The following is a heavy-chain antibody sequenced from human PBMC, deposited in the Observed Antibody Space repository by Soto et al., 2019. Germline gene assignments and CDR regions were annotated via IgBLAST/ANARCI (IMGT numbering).Heavy chain of an antibody. CDR2: IKRKIDGGTT. V-gene: IGHV3-15*07. D-gene: IGHD1-26*01. J-gene: IGHJ4*02. CDR1: GLSISDAW. Sequence: EVQVVESGGGLVKRGGSLRLSCAASGLSISDAWVNWVRQAPGKGLQWVGRIKRKIDGGTTDFAAPVKGRFTISRGDSENTAYLHMNTLKVEDTALYYCSISGSIIGIEYWGQGALVTVSA. CDR3: SISGSIIGIEY.